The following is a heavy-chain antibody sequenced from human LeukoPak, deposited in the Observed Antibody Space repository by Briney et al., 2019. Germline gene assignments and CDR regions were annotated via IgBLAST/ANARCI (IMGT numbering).Heavy chain of an antibody. CDR1: GGTFSSYA. D-gene: IGHD3-22*01. CDR3: ARDLGRHYDSSGARGDY. Sequence: GASVKVSCKASGGTFSSYAISWVRQAPGQGLEWMGRIIPILGIANYAQKFQGRVTITADKSTSTAYMELSSLRSEDTAVYYCARDLGRHYDSSGARGDYWGQGTLVTVSS. CDR2: IIPILGIA. J-gene: IGHJ4*02. V-gene: IGHV1-69*04.